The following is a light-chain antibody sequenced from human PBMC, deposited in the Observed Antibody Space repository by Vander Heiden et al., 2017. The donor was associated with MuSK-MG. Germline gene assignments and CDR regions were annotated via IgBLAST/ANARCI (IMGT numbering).Light chain of an antibody. J-gene: IGKJ2*01. Sequence: EILMTQSPATLSVSPGARATLPCRPSQSVTSSLAWYQQKTGQAPRLLIYDASTRANGIPARFSGSGSGTEFTLPISSLQSEDFAVYYCQQYNNWTPYTFGQGTKLEIK. CDR1: QSVTSS. CDR3: QQYNNWTPYT. V-gene: IGKV3-15*01. CDR2: DAS.